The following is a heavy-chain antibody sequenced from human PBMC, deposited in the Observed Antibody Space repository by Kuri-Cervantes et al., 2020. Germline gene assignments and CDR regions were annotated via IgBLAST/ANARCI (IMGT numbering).Heavy chain of an antibody. Sequence: GSLRLSCTVSGGSISSYYWSWIRQPPGKGLEWIGYIYYSGSTNYNPSLKSRVTISVDRSKNQFSLKLSSVTAADTAVYYCARGERGDGSNKTQDYFDYWGQGTLVTVSS. CDR2: IYYSGST. CDR1: GGSISSYY. CDR3: ARGERGDGSNKTQDYFDY. J-gene: IGHJ4*02. V-gene: IGHV4-59*12. D-gene: IGHD5-24*01.